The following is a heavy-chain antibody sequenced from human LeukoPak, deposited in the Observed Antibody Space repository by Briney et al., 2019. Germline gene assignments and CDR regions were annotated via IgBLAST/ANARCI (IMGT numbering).Heavy chain of an antibody. CDR1: GGSFSGYY. V-gene: IGHV4-34*01. Sequence: SETLSLTCAVYGGSFSGYYWSWIRQPPGKGLEWIGEINHSGSTNYNPSLKSRVTISVDTSKNQFSLKLSSVTAADTAVYYCARKRRSSGSYYILDYWGQGTLVTVSS. D-gene: IGHD3-10*01. J-gene: IGHJ4*02. CDR2: INHSGST. CDR3: ARKRRSSGSYYILDY.